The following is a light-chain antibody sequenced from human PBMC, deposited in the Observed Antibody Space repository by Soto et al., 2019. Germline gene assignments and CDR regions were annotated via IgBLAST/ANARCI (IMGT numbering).Light chain of an antibody. CDR3: KQRKTWPPIT. J-gene: IGKJ5*01. CDR1: QTVEGY. V-gene: IGKV3-11*01. Sequence: EIELTQSPATLSLSPGERATLSCRASQTVEGYLAWYQQKPGQASRLLIYDASNRATGIPARFSGSGSGTDFPLTISSLEPEDFAVYYCKQRKTWPPITFGQGTRLEIK. CDR2: DAS.